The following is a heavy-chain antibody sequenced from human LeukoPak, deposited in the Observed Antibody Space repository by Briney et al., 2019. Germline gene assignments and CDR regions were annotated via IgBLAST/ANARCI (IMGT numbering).Heavy chain of an antibody. J-gene: IGHJ3*02. CDR3: ARGGGYSGSYQEPFDI. D-gene: IGHD1-26*01. CDR2: INWNGGST. V-gene: IGHV3-20*04. CDR1: GFTFDDYG. Sequence: PGGSLRLSCAASGFTFDDYGMSWVRQAPGKGLEWVSGINWNGGSTGYADSVKCRFTISRDNAKHSLYLQMNSLRAEDTALYYCARGGGYSGSYQEPFDIWGQGTMVTVSS.